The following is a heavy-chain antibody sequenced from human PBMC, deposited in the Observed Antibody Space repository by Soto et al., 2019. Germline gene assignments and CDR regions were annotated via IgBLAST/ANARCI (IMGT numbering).Heavy chain of an antibody. D-gene: IGHD2-21*01. CDR2: ISHSGTP. V-gene: IGHV4-30-2*01. J-gene: IGHJ4*02. CDR3: ANSGSDGGEFDY. CDR1: GVSVSSVGSS. Sequence: SETLSLTCGVSGVSVSSVGSSWSWIRQPPGKSLQWVGYISHSGTPYYNPSLKSRLTISVDKSKNQFSLKLSSVTAADTAVYYCANSGSDGGEFDYWGQGTLVTVSS.